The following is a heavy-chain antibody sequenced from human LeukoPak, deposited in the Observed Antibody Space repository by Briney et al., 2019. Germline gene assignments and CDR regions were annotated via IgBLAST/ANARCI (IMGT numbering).Heavy chain of an antibody. CDR3: AKDYYGSGSDWYFDL. J-gene: IGHJ2*01. V-gene: IGHV3-74*01. CDR1: GFTFSSYW. D-gene: IGHD3-10*01. CDR2: INSDGSST. Sequence: GGSLRLSCAASGFTFSSYWMHWVRQAPGKGLVWVSRINSDGSSTSYADSVKGRFTISRDNAKDSLYLQMNSLRAEDTALYYCAKDYYGSGSDWYFDLWGRGTLVTVSS.